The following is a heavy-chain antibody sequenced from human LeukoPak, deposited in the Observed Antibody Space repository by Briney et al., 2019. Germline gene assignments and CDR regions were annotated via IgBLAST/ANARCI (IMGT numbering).Heavy chain of an antibody. CDR3: ARVIGSYGDSAY. V-gene: IGHV3-48*04. CDR1: GFTFSSYS. J-gene: IGHJ4*02. Sequence: GGSLRLSCAASGFTFSSYSMNWVRQAPGKGLEWLSYISSTSSAIYYADSLRGRFTISRDNAKNSLYLQMDSLRAEDTAVYYCARVIGSYGDSAYWGQGTLVTVSS. D-gene: IGHD3-16*01. CDR2: ISSTSSAI.